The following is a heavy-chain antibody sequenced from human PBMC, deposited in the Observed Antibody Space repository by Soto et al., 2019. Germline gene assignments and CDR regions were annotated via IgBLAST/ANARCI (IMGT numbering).Heavy chain of an antibody. CDR3: VRDGSHTSDIVAVPAAIDY. Sequence: ASVKVSCKASGYTFTSYGISWVRQAPGQGLEWMGWISAYNGNTNYAQKLQGRVTMTTDTSTSTAYMELRSLRSDDTAVYYCVRDGSHTSDIVAVPAAIDYWGQGTLVTVSS. CDR2: ISAYNGNT. J-gene: IGHJ4*02. CDR1: GYTFTSYG. D-gene: IGHD2-2*01. V-gene: IGHV1-18*01.